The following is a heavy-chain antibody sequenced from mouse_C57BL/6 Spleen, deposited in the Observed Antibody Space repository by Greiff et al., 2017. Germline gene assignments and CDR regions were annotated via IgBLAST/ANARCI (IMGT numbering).Heavy chain of an antibody. Sequence: EVNVVESGGGLVQPGGSLSLSCAASGFTFTDYYMSWVRQPPGKALEWLGFIRNKANGYTTEYSASVKGRYTISRDNSQSILYLQMNALRAEDSATYYCANQHWDNNAIDYRGQETSDTGSS. V-gene: IGHV7-3*01. CDR1: GFTFTDYY. J-gene: IGHJ4*01. CDR2: IRNKANGYTT. CDR3: ANQHWDNNAIDY. D-gene: IGHD4-1*01.